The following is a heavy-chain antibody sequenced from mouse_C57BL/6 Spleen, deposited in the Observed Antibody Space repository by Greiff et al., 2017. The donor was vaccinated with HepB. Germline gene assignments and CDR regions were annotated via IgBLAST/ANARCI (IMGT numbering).Heavy chain of an antibody. CDR2: IDPSDSET. D-gene: IGHD1-1*01. CDR1: GYTFTSYW. J-gene: IGHJ1*03. V-gene: IGHV1-52*01. Sequence: QVQLKQPGAELVRPGSSVKLSCKASGYTFTSYWMHWVKQRPIQGLEWIGNIDPSDSETHYNQKFKDKATLTVDKSSSTAYMQLSSLTSEDSAVYYCARMVFYYGSSLGYFDVWGTGTTVTVSS. CDR3: ARMVFYYGSSLGYFDV.